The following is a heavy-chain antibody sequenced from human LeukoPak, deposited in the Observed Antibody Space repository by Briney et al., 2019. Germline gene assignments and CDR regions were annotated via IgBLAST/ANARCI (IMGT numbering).Heavy chain of an antibody. CDR3: AKYYRNGPLDY. V-gene: IGHV4-39*01. D-gene: IGHD1-26*01. Sequence: PSETLSLTCTVSGGSISSSSYYWGWIRQPPGKGLEWIGSICYSGSTYYNPSLKSRVIISVDTSKNQFSLKLSSVTAADTAVYYCAKYYRNGPLDYWGQGTLVTVSS. CDR1: GGSISSSSYY. CDR2: ICYSGST. J-gene: IGHJ4*02.